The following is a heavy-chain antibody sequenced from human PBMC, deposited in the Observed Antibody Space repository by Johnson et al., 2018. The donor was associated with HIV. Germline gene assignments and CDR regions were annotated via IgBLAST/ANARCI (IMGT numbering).Heavy chain of an antibody. CDR3: AKDGGWPDDAFDI. CDR1: GFTFSSYA. CDR2: ISYDGSNI. D-gene: IGHD6-19*01. Sequence: QVQLMESGGGLVQPGGSLRLSCAASGFTFSSYAMHWVRQAPGKGLEWVAVISYDGSNIYYADSVQGRFTISRDNSKNTLHLQMNSLRVEDTAVYYWAKDGGWPDDAFDIWGQGTMVTVSS. V-gene: IGHV3-30-3*01. J-gene: IGHJ3*02.